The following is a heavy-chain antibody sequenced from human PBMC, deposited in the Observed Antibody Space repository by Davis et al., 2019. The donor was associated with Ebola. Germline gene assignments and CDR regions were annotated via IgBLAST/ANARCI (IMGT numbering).Heavy chain of an antibody. CDR2: FSISSSYI. D-gene: IGHD3-10*01. J-gene: IGHJ4*02. V-gene: IGHV3-21*04. CDR3: AKDSGGSGFFDY. Sequence: GESLKISCAASGFTFSSYSMNWVRQAPGKGLEWVSSFSISSSYIYYADSVKGRFTISRDNAKNSLYLQMNSLRAEDTAVYYCAKDSGGSGFFDYWGQGTLVTVSS. CDR1: GFTFSSYS.